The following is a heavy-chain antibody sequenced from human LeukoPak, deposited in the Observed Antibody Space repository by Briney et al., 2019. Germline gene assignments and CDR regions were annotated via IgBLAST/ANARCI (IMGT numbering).Heavy chain of an antibody. CDR2: ISRNGGST. J-gene: IGHJ4*02. Sequence: GGSLRLSCSASGFTFNDYTMHWVRQTPGKGLEYVSAISRNGGSTNYADSVKGRFTISRDNSENTLNLQMNSLRAEDTAVYYCARGSGGFSFDYWGQGTLVTVSS. V-gene: IGHV3-64*04. CDR1: GFTFNDYT. CDR3: ARGSGGFSFDY. D-gene: IGHD2-8*02.